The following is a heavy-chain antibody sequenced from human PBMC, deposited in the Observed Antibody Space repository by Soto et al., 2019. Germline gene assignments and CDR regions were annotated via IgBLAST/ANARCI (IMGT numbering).Heavy chain of an antibody. CDR2: ISNDGART. D-gene: IGHD3-16*01. CDR1: GFTFSSYA. CDR3: AKSLTQGCHSTNCSGGVDY. V-gene: IGHV3-23*03. J-gene: IGHJ4*02. Sequence: EVQLLESGGGLVQPGGSLRLSCAASGFTFSSYAMSWVRQAPGKGPAWVSVISNDGARTYHADSVKGRFTISRDNSKNTLYVQMNSLRAEDTAVYYWAKSLTQGCHSTNCSGGVDYWGQGTLVTVSS.